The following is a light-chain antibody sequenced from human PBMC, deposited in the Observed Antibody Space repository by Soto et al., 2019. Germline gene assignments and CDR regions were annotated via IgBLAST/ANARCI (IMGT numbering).Light chain of an antibody. CDR1: TGAVTSGHY. Sequence: QAVVTQEPSLTVSPGGTFTLTCGSSTGAVTSGHYPYWFQQKPGQAPRTLIYDTSNKHSWTPARFSGSLLGGKAALTLSGAQPEDEAEYYCLLSYSGALVVFGGGTKVTVL. CDR3: LLSYSGALVV. CDR2: DTS. V-gene: IGLV7-46*01. J-gene: IGLJ2*01.